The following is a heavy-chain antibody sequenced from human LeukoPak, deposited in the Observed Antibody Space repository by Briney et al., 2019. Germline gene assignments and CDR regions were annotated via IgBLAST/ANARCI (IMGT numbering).Heavy chain of an antibody. CDR2: IYYSGST. J-gene: IGHJ4*02. V-gene: IGHV4-59*12. CDR3: ARAEYSYGSLLDY. Sequence: SETLSLTCTVSGGSISSYYWSWIRQPPGKGLEWIGYIYYSGSTNYNPSLKSRVTISVDTSKNQFSLNLNSVTAADTAVYYCARAEYSYGSLLDYWGQGTLVTVSS. D-gene: IGHD5-18*01. CDR1: GGSISSYY.